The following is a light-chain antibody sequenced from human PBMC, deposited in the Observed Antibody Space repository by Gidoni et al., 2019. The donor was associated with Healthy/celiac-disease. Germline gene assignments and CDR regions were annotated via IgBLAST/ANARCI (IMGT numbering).Light chain of an antibody. Sequence: DIQMTQSPSTLSASVGDRVTITCRASQSISSWLAWYQQKPGKAPQLLIYKASRLESGVPSRFSGSGSGTEFTLTIISLQPDDFATYFCQQYNSYPGSFXXXTKLEIK. J-gene: IGKJ2*03. V-gene: IGKV1-5*03. CDR2: KAS. CDR1: QSISSW. CDR3: QQYNSYPGS.